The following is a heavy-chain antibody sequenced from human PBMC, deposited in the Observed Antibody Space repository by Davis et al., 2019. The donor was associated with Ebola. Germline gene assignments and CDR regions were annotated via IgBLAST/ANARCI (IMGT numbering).Heavy chain of an antibody. V-gene: IGHV3-21*04. CDR1: GFTFSSYS. Sequence: GGSLRLSCAASGFTFSSYSMNWVRQAPGKGLEWVSSISSSSSYIYYADSVKGRFTISRDNAKNSLYLQMNSLRAEDTALYYCAKDRSSNYYYYYGMDVWGQGTTVTVSS. D-gene: IGHD6-13*01. CDR3: AKDRSSNYYYYYGMDV. CDR2: ISSSSSYI. J-gene: IGHJ6*02.